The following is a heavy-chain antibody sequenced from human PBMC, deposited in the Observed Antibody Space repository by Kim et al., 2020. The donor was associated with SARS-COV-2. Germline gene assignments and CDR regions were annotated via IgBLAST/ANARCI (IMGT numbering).Heavy chain of an antibody. CDR2: TYYRSKWNN. CDR1: GDSVSSNSAT. J-gene: IGHJ4*02. D-gene: IGHD3-22*01. Sequence: SQTLSLTCAISGDSVSSNSATWNWIRQSPSRGLEWLGRTYYRSKWNNDYAISVKSRITVNPDTSKNQFSLQLNSVTPEDTAVYYCESGFDRRIDYWGQGTLVTVSS. V-gene: IGHV6-1*01. CDR3: ESGFDRRIDY.